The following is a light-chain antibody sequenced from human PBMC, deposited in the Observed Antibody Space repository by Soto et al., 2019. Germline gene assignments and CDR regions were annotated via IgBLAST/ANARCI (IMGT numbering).Light chain of an antibody. V-gene: IGLV1-51*01. J-gene: IGLJ2*01. CDR2: DNN. CDR3: ETWDSSLSVVL. Sequence: QSVLTQPPSVSAAPGQKVTISCSGSTSNIGNNFVFWYQQLPGTAPKLLIYDNNKRPPGIPDRFSGSKSGTSATLGITGLQTGDEADYYCETWDSSLSVVLFGGGTKLTVL. CDR1: TSNIGNNF.